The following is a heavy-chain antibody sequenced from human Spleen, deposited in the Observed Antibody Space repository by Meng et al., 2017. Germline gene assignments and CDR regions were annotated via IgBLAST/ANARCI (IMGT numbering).Heavy chain of an antibody. Sequence: GGSLRLSCAASGFTFSSYEMNWVRQAPGKGLEWISYFSSSGSTIYYADSVRGRFAISRDNAKNSLYLQMNSLRAEDTALYYCARETAAADPLSGYYYYYYGMDVWGQGTTVTVSS. D-gene: IGHD6-13*01. V-gene: IGHV3-48*03. CDR3: ARETAAADPLSGYYYYYYGMDV. CDR1: GFTFSSYE. CDR2: FSSSGSTI. J-gene: IGHJ6*02.